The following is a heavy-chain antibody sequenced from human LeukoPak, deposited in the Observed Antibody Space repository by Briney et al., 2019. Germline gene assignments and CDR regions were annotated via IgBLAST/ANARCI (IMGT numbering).Heavy chain of an antibody. V-gene: IGHV3-7*01. CDR1: GFTFTNYW. D-gene: IGHD3-10*01. CDR3: AKDPKYYFASGSTANNFYYMDV. J-gene: IGHJ6*03. Sequence: GGSLRLSCAASGFTFTNYWMSWVRQAPGKGLELVANIKQDRSEKYYVDSVKGRFTISRDNSKNTLHLEMNSLRVEDTAMYYCAKDPKYYFASGSTANNFYYMDVWGRGTTVTISS. CDR2: IKQDRSEK.